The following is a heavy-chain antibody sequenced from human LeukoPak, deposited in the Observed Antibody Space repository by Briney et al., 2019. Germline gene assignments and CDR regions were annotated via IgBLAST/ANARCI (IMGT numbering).Heavy chain of an antibody. V-gene: IGHV3-23*01. Sequence: GGSLRLSCAASGFTFSSYAISWVRQAPGKGLEWVSAISGSGGSTYYADSVKGRFTISRDNSKNTLYLQMNSLRAEDTAVYYCAKDRYYGSGSYSPRLYFDYWGQGTLVTVSS. CDR1: GFTFSSYA. D-gene: IGHD3-10*01. CDR2: ISGSGGST. CDR3: AKDRYYGSGSYSPRLYFDY. J-gene: IGHJ4*02.